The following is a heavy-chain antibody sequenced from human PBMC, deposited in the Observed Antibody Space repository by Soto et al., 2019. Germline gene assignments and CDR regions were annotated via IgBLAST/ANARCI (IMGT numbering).Heavy chain of an antibody. CDR3: ARDLYNSPYYGMDV. CDR2: IIPIFGTA. V-gene: IGHV1-69*06. Sequence: SVKVSCKASGGAFSSYAISWVRQAPGQGLEWMGGIIPIFGTANYAQKFQGRVTITADKSTSTAYMELSSLRSEDTAVYYCARDLYNSPYYGMDVWGQGTTVTVSS. D-gene: IGHD1-1*01. J-gene: IGHJ6*02. CDR1: GGAFSSYA.